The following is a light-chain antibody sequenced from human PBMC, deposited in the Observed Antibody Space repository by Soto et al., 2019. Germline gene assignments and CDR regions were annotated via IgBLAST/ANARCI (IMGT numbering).Light chain of an antibody. CDR3: QQRSNLIT. J-gene: IGKJ5*01. CDR2: DAS. Sequence: EIVWTQSPATLSLSPGERATLSCRASQSFSSYLAWYPQKPGQAPRLHIYDASNRATAIPARFSGSGSGTDFTLTISSLEPEDFAVYYCQQRSNLITFGQGTRLEIK. CDR1: QSFSSY. V-gene: IGKV3-11*01.